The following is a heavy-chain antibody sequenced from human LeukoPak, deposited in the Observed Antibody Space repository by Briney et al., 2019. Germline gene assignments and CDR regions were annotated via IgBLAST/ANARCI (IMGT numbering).Heavy chain of an antibody. D-gene: IGHD3-10*01. V-gene: IGHV3-30*04. CDR2: ISYDGRQN. CDR3: TRGPPDGSGNYYPGDF. J-gene: IGHJ4*02. CDR1: GFTFSTYA. Sequence: QPGRSLRLSCAASGFTFSTYAMNWVRQAPGKGLEWVAVISYDGRQNYYADSVKGRFTISRDNAKNTLYLQMNSLRVEDTAVYYCTRGPPDGSGNYYPGDFWGQGTLVTVSS.